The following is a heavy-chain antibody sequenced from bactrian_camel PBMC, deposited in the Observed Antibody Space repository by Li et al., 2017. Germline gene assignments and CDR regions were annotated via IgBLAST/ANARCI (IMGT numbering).Heavy chain of an antibody. CDR2: ISNGNGIP. CDR1: GFYFRTYG. D-gene: IGHD4*01. Sequence: DVQLVESGGGLVQPGGSLRLSCVASGFYFRTYGMSWVRQAPGKGREWVSSISNGNGIPYYADSVKGRFTISRDNAKNTLYLQLDSLRTEDTATYYCAATVSGWRLYGDCAHVLTYWTPGTQVTVS. V-gene: IGHV3S31*01. J-gene: IGHJ4*01.